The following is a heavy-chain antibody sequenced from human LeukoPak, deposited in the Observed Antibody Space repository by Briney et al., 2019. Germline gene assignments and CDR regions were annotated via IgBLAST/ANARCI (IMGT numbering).Heavy chain of an antibody. D-gene: IGHD3-22*01. CDR1: GDSINNYY. V-gene: IGHV4-4*07. J-gene: IGHJ4*02. Sequence: SETLSLTCTVSGDSINNYYWNWIRQPAEKGLEWIGRIYPSGSTDYNPSLKSRVTISIDTSKKHFSLKLSSVTAADTAVYYCASRAYYDSSGLDYWGQGILVTVSS. CDR3: ASRAYYDSSGLDY. CDR2: IYPSGST.